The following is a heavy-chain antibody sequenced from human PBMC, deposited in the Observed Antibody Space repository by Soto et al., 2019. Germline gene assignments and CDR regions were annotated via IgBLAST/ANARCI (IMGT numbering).Heavy chain of an antibody. CDR1: GFTFSSYA. D-gene: IGHD3-10*01. J-gene: IGHJ6*02. V-gene: IGHV3-30-3*01. Sequence: GESLKISCAASGFTFSSYAMHWVRQAPGKGLEWVAVISYDGSNKYYADSVKGRFTISRDNSKNTLYLQMNSLRAEDTAVYYCARDSVEGFYYGSGTVGMDVWGQGTTVTVSS. CDR2: ISYDGSNK. CDR3: ARDSVEGFYYGSGTVGMDV.